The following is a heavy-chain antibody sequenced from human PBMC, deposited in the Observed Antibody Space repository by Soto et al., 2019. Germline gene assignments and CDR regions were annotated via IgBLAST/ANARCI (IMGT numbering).Heavy chain of an antibody. J-gene: IGHJ3*02. CDR1: GFSFSTYG. D-gene: IGHD6-19*01. V-gene: IGHV3-30*18. CDR3: ANGRPVTAVAGILSAFHI. Sequence: GGSLRLSCAASGFSFSTYGMHWVRLAPGKGLEWVAFISDDGSAKSYGDSVKGRFTISRDNSKNTMYLQMSSLRAEDTAVFYCANGRPVTAVAGILSAFHIWGQGTMVTVSS. CDR2: ISDDGSAK.